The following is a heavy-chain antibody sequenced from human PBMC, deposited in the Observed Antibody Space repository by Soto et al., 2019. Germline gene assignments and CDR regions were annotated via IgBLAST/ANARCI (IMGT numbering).Heavy chain of an antibody. J-gene: IGHJ4*02. Sequence: QVQLVESGGGVVQPGRSLRLSCAVSGFTVSTYCMHGVRQAPGKGLEWVAVISRDGGTKFYADSVKGRFTISRDNSRNTLFLEMNSLRGDDMAVYYCTGEVASGYWGQGTLVTVSS. CDR3: TGEVASGY. V-gene: IGHV3-30*03. CDR2: ISRDGGTK. CDR1: GFTVSTYC. D-gene: IGHD2-8*02.